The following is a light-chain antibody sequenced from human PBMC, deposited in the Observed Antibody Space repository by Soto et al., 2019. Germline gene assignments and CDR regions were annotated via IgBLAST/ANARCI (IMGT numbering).Light chain of an antibody. CDR2: EVS. J-gene: IGLJ1*01. CDR1: SSDVGSYNL. Sequence: QSALTQPVSVSGSPGQSITISCTGTSSDVGSYNLVSWYQQHPGKAPKLMIYEVSKRPSGVSNRFSGSKSGNTASLTISGLQAEDEADYYCCSYAGSSTFLYVFGTGTKVTVL. V-gene: IGLV2-23*02. CDR3: CSYAGSSTFLYV.